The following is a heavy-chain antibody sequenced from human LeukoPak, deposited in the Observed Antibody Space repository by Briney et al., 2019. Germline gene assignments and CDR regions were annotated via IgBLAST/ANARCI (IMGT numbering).Heavy chain of an antibody. Sequence: PSETLSLTCTVSGGSISSYYWSWIRQPPGKGLEWIGYIYYSGSTNYNPSLKSRVTISVDTSKNQFSLKLRSVTAADTAVYYCARVGATRLFDYWGQGTLVTVSS. J-gene: IGHJ4*02. CDR2: IYYSGST. CDR1: GGSISSYY. D-gene: IGHD1-26*01. V-gene: IGHV4-59*01. CDR3: ARVGATRLFDY.